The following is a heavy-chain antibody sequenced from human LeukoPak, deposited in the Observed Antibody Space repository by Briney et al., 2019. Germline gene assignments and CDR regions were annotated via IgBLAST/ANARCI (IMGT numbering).Heavy chain of an antibody. V-gene: IGHV4-59*01. CDR2: IYYSGST. D-gene: IGHD2-21*02. CDR3: ARFLVTATPPYYYGMDV. J-gene: IGHJ6*02. Sequence: PSETLSLTCTVSGGSISSYYWSWIRQPPGKGLEWIGYIYYSGSTNYNPSLKSRVTISVDTSKNQFSLKLSSVTAADTAVYYCARFLVTATPPYYYGMDVWGQGTTVTVSS. CDR1: GGSISSYY.